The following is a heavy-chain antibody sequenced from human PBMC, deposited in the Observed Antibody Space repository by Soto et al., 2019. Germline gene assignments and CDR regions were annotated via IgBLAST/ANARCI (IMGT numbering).Heavy chain of an antibody. CDR3: ARDRDYSGNGWFDP. J-gene: IGHJ5*02. Sequence: SETLSLTCTVSGGSISSYYWSWIRQPPGKGLEWIGYIYYSRSTFYNPSHKSRVSISVDTSKNQFSLKVRSVTAADTAVYYCARDRDYSGNGWFDPWGQGTLVTVSS. D-gene: IGHD4-4*01. V-gene: IGHV4-30-4*01. CDR1: GGSISSYY. CDR2: IYYSRST.